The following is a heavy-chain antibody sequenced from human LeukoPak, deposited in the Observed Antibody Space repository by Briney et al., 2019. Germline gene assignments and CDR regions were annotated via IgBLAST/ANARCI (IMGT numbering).Heavy chain of an antibody. CDR2: ITNSGNSK. D-gene: IGHD2-21*01. CDR3: ARDHSGGSFDY. V-gene: IGHV3-48*01. J-gene: IGHJ4*02. CDR1: EFTFSSYS. Sequence: SGGSLRLSCAASEFTFSSYSMNWVRQAPGKGLEWVSYITNSGNSKSYADSVKGRFTISRDNTKNSLYLQMNGLRAEDTAVYYCARDHSGGSFDYWGQGTLGTVSS.